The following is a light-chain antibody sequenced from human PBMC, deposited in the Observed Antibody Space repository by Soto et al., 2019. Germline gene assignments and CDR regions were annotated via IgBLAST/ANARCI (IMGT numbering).Light chain of an antibody. J-gene: IGLJ1*01. CDR1: SSGVGGCNS. CDR2: AVT. Sequence: QSLPTHPRAVSGSPAQSVTNSCTETSSGVGGCNSVSWYQQHPGKARKLMTYAVTKRPSGVAARFSGSKAGNTASLTISGLQAEDEADYYCCSYAGTYTYVFAKGTKVTVL. CDR3: CSYAGTYTYV. V-gene: IGLV2-11*01.